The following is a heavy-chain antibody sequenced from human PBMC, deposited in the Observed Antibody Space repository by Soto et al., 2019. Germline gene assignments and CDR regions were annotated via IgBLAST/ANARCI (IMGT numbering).Heavy chain of an antibody. CDR1: GFTFSVYA. CDR3: ASLGVGDWANYYYYYGMDV. Sequence: GGSLILSCAATGFTFSVYAMTWVRQAPGKGLEWVSAVTANGGSTYSADSVKGRFTISRDNSKNTLFLQMNSLRAEDTAVYYCASLGVGDWANYYYYYGMDVWGQGTTVTVSS. V-gene: IGHV3-23*01. J-gene: IGHJ6*02. D-gene: IGHD2-21*02. CDR2: VTANGGST.